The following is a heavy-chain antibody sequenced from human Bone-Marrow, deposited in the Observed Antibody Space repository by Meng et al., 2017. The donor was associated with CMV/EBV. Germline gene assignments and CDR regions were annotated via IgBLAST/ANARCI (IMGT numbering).Heavy chain of an antibody. V-gene: IGHV4-38-2*02. J-gene: IGHJ4*02. CDR3: ARVTFKQLLYVQDY. Sequence: SETLSLTRTVSGYSISSGYYWGWIRQPPGKGLEWIGSIYHSGSTYYNPSLKSRVTISVDTSKNQFSLKLSSVTAADTAVYYCARVTFKQLLYVQDYWGQGTLVTVSS. D-gene: IGHD2-2*02. CDR2: IYHSGST. CDR1: GYSISSGYY.